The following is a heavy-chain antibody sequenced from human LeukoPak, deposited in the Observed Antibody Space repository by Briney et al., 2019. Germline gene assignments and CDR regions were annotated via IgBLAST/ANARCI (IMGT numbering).Heavy chain of an antibody. D-gene: IGHD3-22*01. CDR3: ARAKITMIVVVNYWYFDL. CDR1: GGSVSSYY. CDR2: IYGIGST. V-gene: IGHV4-59*02. J-gene: IGHJ2*01. Sequence: SETLSLTCTVSGGSVSSYYWSWIRQPPGKGLEWIGYIYGIGSTKYNPSLKSRVTMSVDTSKNQFSLKLSSVTAADTAVYYCARAKITMIVVVNYWYFDLWGRGTLVTVSS.